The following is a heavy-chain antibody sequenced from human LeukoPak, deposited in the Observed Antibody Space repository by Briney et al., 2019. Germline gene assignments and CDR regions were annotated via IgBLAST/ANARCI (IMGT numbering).Heavy chain of an antibody. CDR3: ARGDQYSSGWPPFDY. D-gene: IGHD6-19*01. CDR1: GGSFSGYY. V-gene: IGHV4-34*01. Sequence: SETLSLTCTVYGGSFSGYYWHWIRQPPGKGLEWIGEINHSGSTNYNPSLKSRVTISVDTSKNQFSLKLSSVTAADTAVYYCARGDQYSSGWPPFDYWGQGTLVTVSS. J-gene: IGHJ4*02. CDR2: INHSGST.